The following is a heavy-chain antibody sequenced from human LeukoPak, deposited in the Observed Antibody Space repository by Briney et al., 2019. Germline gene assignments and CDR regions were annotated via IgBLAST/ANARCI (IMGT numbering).Heavy chain of an antibody. D-gene: IGHD6-19*01. Sequence: SETLSLTCTVSGGSISSGGYYWSWIRQPPGKGLEWIGYIYYSGSTNYNPSLKSRVTISVDTSKNQFSLKLSSVTAADTAVYYCATLGTDGYSSGMPRPDAFDIWGQGTMVTVSS. CDR2: IYYSGST. CDR1: GGSISSGGYY. CDR3: ATLGTDGYSSGMPRPDAFDI. V-gene: IGHV4-61*08. J-gene: IGHJ3*02.